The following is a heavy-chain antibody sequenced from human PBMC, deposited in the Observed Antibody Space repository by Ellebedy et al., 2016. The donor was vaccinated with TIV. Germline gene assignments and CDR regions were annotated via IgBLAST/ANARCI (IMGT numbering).Heavy chain of an antibody. V-gene: IGHV3-48*02. CDR1: GFTFSPYS. J-gene: IGHJ4*02. CDR3: AVGWMQF. Sequence: GGSLRLXCAASGFTFSPYSINWVRQAPGKGLEWLSYIAGSTGATYYAGSVKGRFTISRDNAKNSLYLQMNSLREEDTAVYYCAVGWMQFWGQGTLVTVST. D-gene: IGHD5-18*01. CDR2: IAGSTGAT.